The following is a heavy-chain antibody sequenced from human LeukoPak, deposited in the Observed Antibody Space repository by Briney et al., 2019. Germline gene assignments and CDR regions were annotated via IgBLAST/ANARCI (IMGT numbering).Heavy chain of an antibody. CDR3: ARGSGWYETDYFDY. J-gene: IGHJ4*02. D-gene: IGHD6-19*01. V-gene: IGHV1-2*02. CDR2: INPNSGGT. Sequence: ASVKVSCKASGYTFTGYYMHWVRQAPGQRLEWMGWINPNSGGTNYAQKFQGRVTMTRDTSISTAYMELSRLRSDDTAVYYCARGSGWYETDYFDYWGQGTLVTVSS. CDR1: GYTFTGYY.